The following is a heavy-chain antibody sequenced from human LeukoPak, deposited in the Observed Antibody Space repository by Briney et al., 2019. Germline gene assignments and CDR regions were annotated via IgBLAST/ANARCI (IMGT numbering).Heavy chain of an antibody. CDR1: GFTFSNYW. V-gene: IGHV3-74*01. Sequence: GGSLRLSCAASGFTFSNYWMHWVRQVPGKGLVCVSRIISDGSNINYADSVKGRFTISRDNARNTSYLQMNNLRAEDTAVYYCASGPRFDYFDFWSGYLDYWGQGTLVTVSS. D-gene: IGHD3-3*01. CDR3: ASGPRFDYFDFWSGYLDY. CDR2: IISDGSNI. J-gene: IGHJ4*02.